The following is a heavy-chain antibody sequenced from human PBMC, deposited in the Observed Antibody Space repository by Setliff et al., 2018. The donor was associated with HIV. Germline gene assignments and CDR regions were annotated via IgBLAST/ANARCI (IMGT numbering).Heavy chain of an antibody. V-gene: IGHV1-2*04. Sequence: ASVKVSCKAYGGTFSNYGISWVRQAPGQGLEWMGWISAYNGYTNYAQKFQGWITMTRDTSISTAYMELSRLRSDDTAVYYCARGMDYYDTSGYYQYYFDYWGQGTLVTVSS. J-gene: IGHJ4*02. D-gene: IGHD3-22*01. CDR1: GGTFSNYG. CDR2: ISAYNGYT. CDR3: ARGMDYYDTSGYYQYYFDY.